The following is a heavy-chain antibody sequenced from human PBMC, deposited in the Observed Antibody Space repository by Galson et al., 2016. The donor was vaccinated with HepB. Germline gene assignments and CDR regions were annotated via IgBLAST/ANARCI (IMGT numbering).Heavy chain of an antibody. V-gene: IGHV3-30-3*01. CDR2: ISYHGSDK. D-gene: IGHD3-9*01. CDR1: GFALSGSA. J-gene: IGHJ4*02. Sequence: SLRLSCAASGFALSGSAMHWVRQAPGKGLEXVXAISYHGSDKYYADSVKGRVTISRDNSNNTLYLQMTSLSPEDTATYFCARHWRSDFLTGPVGHWGPGILVTVSS. CDR3: ARHWRSDFLTGPVGH.